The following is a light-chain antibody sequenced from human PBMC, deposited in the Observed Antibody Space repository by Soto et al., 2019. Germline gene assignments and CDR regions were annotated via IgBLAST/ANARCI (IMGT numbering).Light chain of an antibody. CDR3: QQYNNWPL. J-gene: IGKJ1*01. CDR2: GAS. V-gene: IGKV3-15*01. CDR1: QSVSSN. Sequence: EIVMTQSPATLSVSPGERVTLSCRASQSVSSNLAWYQQKPGQAPRLLIYGASTRATGIPARFSGSGSGTEFTLTISSLQSEDFAVYYCQQYNNWPLFGQGTKVDIK.